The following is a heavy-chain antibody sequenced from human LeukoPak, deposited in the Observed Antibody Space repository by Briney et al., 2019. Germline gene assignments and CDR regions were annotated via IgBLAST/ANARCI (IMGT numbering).Heavy chain of an antibody. Sequence: SGPTLVNPPQTLTLTCTFSGFSLSTSGMCVSWIRQPPGKALEWLAHIDWDDDKYYSTSLKTTLTISKDTSKNQVVLTMTNMGPVDTATYYCARMRWLQLHGMDVWGQGTTVTASS. CDR2: IDWDDDK. D-gene: IGHD5-24*01. CDR3: ARMRWLQLHGMDV. CDR1: GFSLSTSGMC. J-gene: IGHJ6*02. V-gene: IGHV2-70*01.